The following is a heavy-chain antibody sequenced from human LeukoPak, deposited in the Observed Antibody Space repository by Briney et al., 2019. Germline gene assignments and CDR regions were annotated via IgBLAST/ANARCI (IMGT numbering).Heavy chain of an antibody. Sequence: PSQTLSLTCTVSGGSISSGDYYCSWIRQPPGKGLEWIGYIYYSGSTYYNPSLKSRVTISVDTSKNQFSLKLSSVTAADTAVYYCARDGGYDFWSGPPQLDYWGQGTLVTVSS. CDR2: IYYSGST. V-gene: IGHV4-30-4*08. J-gene: IGHJ4*02. D-gene: IGHD3-3*01. CDR3: ARDGGYDFWSGPPQLDY. CDR1: GGSISSGDYY.